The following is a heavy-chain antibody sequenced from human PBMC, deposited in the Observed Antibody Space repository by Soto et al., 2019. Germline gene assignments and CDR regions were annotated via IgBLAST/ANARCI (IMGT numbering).Heavy chain of an antibody. D-gene: IGHD6-13*01. Sequence: TGVSMRVSCAAAEFPISDHYMDWVSKAPGKGLEWVGRVRRKGNGYTTEYAASVQGRFIVSRDDSRNSLYLQMNSLKTEDTAVYYCVRVESGSWTFDYWGQGILVTVSS. CDR2: VRRKGNGYTT. J-gene: IGHJ4*02. CDR1: EFPISDHY. CDR3: VRVESGSWTFDY. V-gene: IGHV3-72*01.